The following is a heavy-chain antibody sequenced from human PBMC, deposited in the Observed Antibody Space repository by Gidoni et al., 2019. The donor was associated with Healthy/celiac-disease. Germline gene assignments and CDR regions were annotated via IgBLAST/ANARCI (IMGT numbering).Heavy chain of an antibody. CDR2: IRGSGGST. V-gene: IGHV3-23*01. Sequence: EVQLLESGGGLVQPGGSLRLSCAASGFTFSSYAMSWVRQAPGKGLEWVSAIRGSGGSTYYADSVKGRFTISRDNSKNTLYLQMNSLRAEDTAVYYCATGDYDSSGYYWYFDLWGRGTLVTVSS. CDR1: GFTFSSYA. D-gene: IGHD3-22*01. CDR3: ATGDYDSSGYYWYFDL. J-gene: IGHJ2*01.